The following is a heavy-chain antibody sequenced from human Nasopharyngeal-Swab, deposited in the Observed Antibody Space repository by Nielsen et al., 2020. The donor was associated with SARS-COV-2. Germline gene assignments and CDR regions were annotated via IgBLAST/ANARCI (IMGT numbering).Heavy chain of an antibody. CDR2: IYNNGST. D-gene: IGHD7-27*01. Sequence: LETLSLTCTVSGGSVSTGSYYWTWIRQPPGKGLEWIGYIYNNGSTKYNPSLKSRVTISVDTSKNQFSLKLNSVTAADTAVYYCARARDWGSYFYYYYMDVWGNGTTVTVSS. CDR1: GGSVSTGSYY. CDR3: ARARDWGSYFYYYYMDV. J-gene: IGHJ6*03. V-gene: IGHV4-61*01.